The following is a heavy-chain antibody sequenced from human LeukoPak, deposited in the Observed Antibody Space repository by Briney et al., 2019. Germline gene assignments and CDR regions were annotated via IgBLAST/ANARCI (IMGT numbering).Heavy chain of an antibody. D-gene: IGHD5/OR15-5a*01. J-gene: IGHJ5*02. Sequence: PSETLFLTRTVSGGSISSNTYYWGWIRRPPGKGLEWIGNIHYSGSTYYNPSLKSRVTISVDTSKNQFSLNLSSLTAADTAVYYCATSDTVSTYNWFDPWGQGTLVTVSS. V-gene: IGHV4-39*01. CDR1: GGSISSNTYY. CDR2: IHYSGST. CDR3: ATSDTVSTYNWFDP.